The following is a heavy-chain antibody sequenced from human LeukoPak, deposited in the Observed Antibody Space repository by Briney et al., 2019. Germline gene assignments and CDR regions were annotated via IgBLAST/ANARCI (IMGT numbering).Heavy chain of an antibody. J-gene: IGHJ4*02. D-gene: IGHD3-10*01. CDR1: GFIFSSYD. V-gene: IGHV3-13*01. CDR3: ARGSKVGGFGDPVGIDY. Sequence: GGSLRLSCAASGFIFSSYDMHWVRQATGKGLEWVSAIGTAGDTYYPGSVKGRFTISRENAKNSLYLQMNSLRAGDTAVYYCARGSKVGGFGDPVGIDYWGQGTLVTVSS. CDR2: IGTAGDT.